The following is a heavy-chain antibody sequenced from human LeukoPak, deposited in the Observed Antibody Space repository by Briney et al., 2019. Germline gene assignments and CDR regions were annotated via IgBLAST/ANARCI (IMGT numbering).Heavy chain of an antibody. Sequence: SETLSLTCTVSGGSISSYYWSWIRQPAGKGLEWIGSIYTSGSTNYNPSLKSRVTMSVDTSKNQFSLKLSSVTAADTAVYYCASSSSAVWYYYYMDVWGKGTTVTVSS. CDR3: ASSSSAVWYYYYMDV. V-gene: IGHV4-4*07. CDR2: IYTSGST. D-gene: IGHD6-19*01. CDR1: GGSISSYY. J-gene: IGHJ6*03.